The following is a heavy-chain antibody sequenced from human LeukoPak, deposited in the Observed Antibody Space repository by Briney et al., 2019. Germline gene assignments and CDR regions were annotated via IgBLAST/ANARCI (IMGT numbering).Heavy chain of an antibody. CDR2: ISWNSGSI. J-gene: IGHJ4*02. CDR1: GFTFDDYA. CDR3: ARDEGGYASLNDY. D-gene: IGHD3-22*01. Sequence: GGSLRLSCAASGFTFDDYAMHWVRQAPGKGLEWVSGISWNSGSIGYADSVKGRFTISRDNSKNTLYLQMNSLRAEDTAVYYCARDEGGYASLNDYWGQGTLVTVSS. V-gene: IGHV3-9*01.